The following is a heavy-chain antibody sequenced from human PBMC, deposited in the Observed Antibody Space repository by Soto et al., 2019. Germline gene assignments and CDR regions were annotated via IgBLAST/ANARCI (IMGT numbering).Heavy chain of an antibody. V-gene: IGHV1-8*01. J-gene: IGHJ6*02. CDR2: MNHNRGNT. Sequence: QVQLVQSGAEVKKPGASVKVSCKASGSTFTSYDINWVRQATGQGLEWMGWMNHNRGNTGYAQKFQGRVTMTRNTSIITAYMELSSLRYEDTAVYYCAREKTSYGMDVWGQGTTVTVSS. CDR1: GSTFTSYD. CDR3: AREKTSYGMDV.